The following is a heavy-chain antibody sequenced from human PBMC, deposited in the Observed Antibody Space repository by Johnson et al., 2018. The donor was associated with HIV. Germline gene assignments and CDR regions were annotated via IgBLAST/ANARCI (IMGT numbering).Heavy chain of an antibody. CDR2: ISYDGSEK. D-gene: IGHD3-22*01. J-gene: IGHJ3*02. CDR3: AKEQPYYYDNRHAFDI. Sequence: QVQLVESGGGVVQPGRSLRLSCAASGFTFSSYAMHWVRQAPGKGLEWVAVISYDGSEKYFADSVKGRFTISRDSSKNTLYLQMNSLRAEDTAVYYCAKEQPYYYDNRHAFDIWGQGTMVTVSS. CDR1: GFTFSSYA. V-gene: IGHV3-30*04.